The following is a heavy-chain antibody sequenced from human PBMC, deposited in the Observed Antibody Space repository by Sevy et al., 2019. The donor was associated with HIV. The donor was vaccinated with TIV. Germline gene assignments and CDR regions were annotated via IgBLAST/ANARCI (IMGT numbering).Heavy chain of an antibody. V-gene: IGHV3-30*18. J-gene: IGHJ6*02. CDR1: GFSFSYYG. CDR2: ISHDGINE. D-gene: IGHD1-26*01. Sequence: GGSLRLSCIGSGFSFSYYGIHWVRQSPGKGLDWVALISHDGINEYYADSVKGRFTISSDNSKNTVYLEMNSLRNEDTAIYFWANAYSGSYSHSYLYALDVWGQGTTVTVSS. CDR3: ANAYSGSYSHSYLYALDV.